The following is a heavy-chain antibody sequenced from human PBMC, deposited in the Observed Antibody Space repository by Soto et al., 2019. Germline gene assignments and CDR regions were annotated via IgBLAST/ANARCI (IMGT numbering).Heavy chain of an antibody. CDR1: GYSFKDNY. V-gene: IGHV1-46*02. Sequence: QVQLVQSGAEVKQPGTSVKVSCQASGYSFKDNYMHWVRQAPGRGLEWVGIINPSGEHTNYAQQFRGRVAMTRDTSTSTAYMELRSLSSEDTAVYFCARISCKGGSCYFDFDHWGQGTLVTVSS. CDR2: INPSGEHT. J-gene: IGHJ4*02. CDR3: ARISCKGGSCYFDFDH. D-gene: IGHD2-15*01.